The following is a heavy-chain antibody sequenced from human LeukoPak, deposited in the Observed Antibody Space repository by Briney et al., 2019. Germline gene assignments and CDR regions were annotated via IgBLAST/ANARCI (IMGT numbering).Heavy chain of an antibody. Sequence: GGSLRLSCAASGFTFSNAWMSWVRQAPGKGLEWVGRIKSKTDGGTTDCAAPVKGRFTISRDDSKNTLYLQMNSLKTEDTAVYYCTTEGERIVATISDYWGQGTLVTVSS. CDR3: TTEGERIVATISDY. J-gene: IGHJ4*02. CDR1: GFTFSNAW. D-gene: IGHD5-12*01. CDR2: IKSKTDGGTT. V-gene: IGHV3-15*01.